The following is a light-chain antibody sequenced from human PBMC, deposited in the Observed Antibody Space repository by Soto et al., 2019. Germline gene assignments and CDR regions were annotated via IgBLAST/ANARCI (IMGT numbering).Light chain of an antibody. CDR3: QQYGSSPWT. CDR1: QSINSL. J-gene: IGKJ1*01. CDR2: GAS. Sequence: DHQMTQSLSTLSASAGHGATLPCRASQSINSLLAWYQQKPGKAPKFLIYGASTLESGVPSRFSGSGSGTEFTLTISSLEPEDFAVYYCQQYGSSPWTFGQGTKVDIK. V-gene: IGKV1-5*01.